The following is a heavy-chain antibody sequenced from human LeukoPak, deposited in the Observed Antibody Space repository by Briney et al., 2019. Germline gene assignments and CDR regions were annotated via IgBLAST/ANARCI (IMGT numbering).Heavy chain of an antibody. CDR2: SSAYNGNT. V-gene: IGHV1-18*01. CDR3: ASMIKDAFWSGYPYYFDY. CDR1: GYTFTSYG. Sequence: VASVKVSCKASGYTFTSYGNSWVRQAPGQGLEWMGWSSAYNGNTNYAQKLQGRVTMTTDTSTSTAYMELRSLRSDDTAVYYCASMIKDAFWSGYPYYFDYWGQGTLVTVSS. J-gene: IGHJ4*02. D-gene: IGHD3-3*01.